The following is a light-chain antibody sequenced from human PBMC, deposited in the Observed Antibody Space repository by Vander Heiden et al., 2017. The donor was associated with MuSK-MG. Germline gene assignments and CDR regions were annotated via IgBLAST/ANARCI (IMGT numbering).Light chain of an antibody. J-gene: IGKJ1*01. Sequence: EIVLTQSPVTLSLSPGDRATLSCRASQTVSISSLAWYQQKPGQAPRLLIYAASNRATGIPDRFSGSGSGTDFTLTISRLEPEDFAMYYCQQYCYSPQTFGQGTKVEIK. CDR3: QQYCYSPQT. CDR2: AAS. V-gene: IGKV3-20*01. CDR1: QTVSISS.